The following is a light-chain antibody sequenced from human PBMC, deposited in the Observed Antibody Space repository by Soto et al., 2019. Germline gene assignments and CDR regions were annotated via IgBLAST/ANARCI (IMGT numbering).Light chain of an antibody. J-gene: IGKJ4*01. CDR1: QSISSN. CDR3: QQYSDWPLT. CDR2: CAS. V-gene: IGKV3D-15*01. Sequence: EVVMTQSPATLSVSPGATATLSCMASQSISSNLAWYQQKPGQAPRLLIFCASTRDTGTPARYSGSGSETEFTLTISSLQSEDVAVYYCQQYSDWPLTFGGGTKVDIK.